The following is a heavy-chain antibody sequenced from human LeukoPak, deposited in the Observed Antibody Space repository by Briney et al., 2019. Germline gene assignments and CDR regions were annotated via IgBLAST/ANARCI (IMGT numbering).Heavy chain of an antibody. CDR2: IRYDGSNK. J-gene: IGHJ3*02. CDR3: AKDFYDYGDIAFDI. D-gene: IGHD4-17*01. CDR1: GFTFSSYG. Sequence: TGGSLRLSCAASGFTFSSYGMHWVRQAPGKGLEWVAFIRYDGSNKYYADSVKGRFTISRDNSKNTLYLQMNSLRAEDMAVYYCAKDFYDYGDIAFDIWGQGTMVTVSS. V-gene: IGHV3-30*02.